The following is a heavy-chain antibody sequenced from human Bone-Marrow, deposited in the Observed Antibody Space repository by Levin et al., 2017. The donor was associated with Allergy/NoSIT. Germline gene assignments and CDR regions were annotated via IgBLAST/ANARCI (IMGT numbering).Heavy chain of an antibody. V-gene: IGHV3-15*01. CDR2: IKSKTDGGTT. CDR3: ATERGYGSGYLDY. D-gene: IGHD5-18*01. CDR1: GFTFSNAW. J-gene: IGHJ4*02. Sequence: GGSLRLSCAASGFTFSNAWMSWVRQAPGKGLEWLGHIKSKTDGGTTDYAAPVQDRFTISRDDSKNTLYLQMNSLKTEDTAVYYCATERGYGSGYLDYWGQGTLVTVSS.